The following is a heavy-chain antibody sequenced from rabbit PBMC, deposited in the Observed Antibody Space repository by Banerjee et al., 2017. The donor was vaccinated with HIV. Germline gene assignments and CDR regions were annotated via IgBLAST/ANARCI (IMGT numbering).Heavy chain of an antibody. D-gene: IGHD8-1*01. CDR3: ARNAGSTYGDL. Sequence: QEPLKESGGGLVTPGGNLTLSCKASGVDFSSYWMCWVRQAPGKGLEWIGCITAGGTWYASWAKGRFTISKTSSTTVTLQMTSLTAADTATYFCARNAGSTYGDLWGPGTLVTVS. CDR1: GVDFSSYW. CDR2: ITAGGT. V-gene: IGHV1S45*01. J-gene: IGHJ6*01.